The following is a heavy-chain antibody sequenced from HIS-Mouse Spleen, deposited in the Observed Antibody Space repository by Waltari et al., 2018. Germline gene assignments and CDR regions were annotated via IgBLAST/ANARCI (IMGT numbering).Heavy chain of an antibody. Sequence: QLQLQESGPGLVKPSETLSLTCTVSGGSISSRRSYWRWIRQPPGKGLEWIGSIYYSGSTYYNPSLKSRVTISVDTSKNQFSLKLSSVTAADTAVYYCAREIPYSSSWYDWYFDLWGRGTLVTVSS. J-gene: IGHJ2*01. D-gene: IGHD6-13*01. CDR1: GGSISSRRSY. V-gene: IGHV4-39*07. CDR3: AREIPYSSSWYDWYFDL. CDR2: IYYSGST.